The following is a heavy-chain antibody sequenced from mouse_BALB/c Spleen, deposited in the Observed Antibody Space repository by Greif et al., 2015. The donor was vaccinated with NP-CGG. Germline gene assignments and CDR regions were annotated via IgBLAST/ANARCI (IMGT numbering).Heavy chain of an antibody. J-gene: IGHJ4*01. V-gene: IGHV7-3*02. CDR3: ARDPYGYYAMDY. D-gene: IGHD1-1*02. CDR1: GFTFTDYY. CDR2: IRNKANGYTT. Sequence: EVKLVESGGGLVQPGGSLRLSCATSGFTFTDYYMSWVRQPPGKALEWLGFIRNKANGYTTEYSASVKGRFTIPRDNSQSILYLQMNTLRAEDSATYYCARDPYGYYAMDYWGQGTSVTVSS.